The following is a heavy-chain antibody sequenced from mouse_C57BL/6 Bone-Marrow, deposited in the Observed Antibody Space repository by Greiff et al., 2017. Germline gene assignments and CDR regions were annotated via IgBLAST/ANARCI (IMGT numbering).Heavy chain of an antibody. CDR3: ARAPLTTVVATDAMDY. Sequence: VQLVESGPGLVAPSQSLSITCTVSGFSLTSYGVHWVRQPPGKGLEWLVVIWSDGSTTYNSALKSRLSISQDNSKSQVFLKMNSLQTDDTAMYYCARAPLTTVVATDAMDYWGQGTSVTVSS. CDR2: IWSDGST. CDR1: GFSLTSYG. V-gene: IGHV2-6*03. D-gene: IGHD1-1*01. J-gene: IGHJ4*01.